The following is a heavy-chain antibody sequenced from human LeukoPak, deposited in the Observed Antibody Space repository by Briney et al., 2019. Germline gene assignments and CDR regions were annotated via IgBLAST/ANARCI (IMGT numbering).Heavy chain of an antibody. Sequence: PGGSLRLSCAASGFTFSSYSMNWVRQAPGKGLEWVSSISSSSSYIYYADSVKGRFTISRDNAKNSLYLQMNSLRAEDTAVYYCARGGTTALHYFDYWGQGTLVTVSS. D-gene: IGHD2-2*01. CDR2: ISSSSSYI. CDR3: ARGGTTALHYFDY. V-gene: IGHV3-21*01. J-gene: IGHJ4*02. CDR1: GFTFSSYS.